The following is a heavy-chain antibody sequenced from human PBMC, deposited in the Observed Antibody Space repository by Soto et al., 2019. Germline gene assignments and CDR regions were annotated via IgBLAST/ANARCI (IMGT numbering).Heavy chain of an antibody. CDR1: GGSISSYY. V-gene: IGHV4-59*01. Sequence: SETLSLTCTVSGGSISSYYWSWIRQPPGKGLEWIGYIYYSGSTNYNPSLKSRVTISVDTSKNQFSLKLSSVTAADTAVYYCARLAVAGTFLYYYYMDVWGKGTTVTVSS. CDR2: IYYSGST. CDR3: ARLAVAGTFLYYYYMDV. D-gene: IGHD6-19*01. J-gene: IGHJ6*03.